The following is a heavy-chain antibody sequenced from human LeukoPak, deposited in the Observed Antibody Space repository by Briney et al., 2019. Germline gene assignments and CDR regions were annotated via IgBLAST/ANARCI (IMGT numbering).Heavy chain of an antibody. V-gene: IGHV1-18*01. D-gene: IGHD6-19*01. CDR1: GYTFTSYG. J-gene: IGHJ4*02. CDR2: ISAYNGNT. CDR3: ARDGRSGGSSGWYVFDY. Sequence: GASVKVSCKASGYTFTSYGISWVRQAPGQGLEWMGWISAYNGNTNYAQKLQGRVTITADESTSTAYMELSSLRSEDTAVYYCARDGRSGGSSGWYVFDYWGQGTLVTVSS.